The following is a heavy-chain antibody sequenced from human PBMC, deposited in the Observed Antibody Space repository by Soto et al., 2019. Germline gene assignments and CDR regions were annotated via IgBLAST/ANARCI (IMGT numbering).Heavy chain of an antibody. CDR2: ISAYDGNT. CDR1: GYTFTNYG. V-gene: IGHV1-18*01. D-gene: IGHD2-15*01. J-gene: IGHJ5*02. CDR3: TRDEVEMAHSS. Sequence: QVQLVQSGAEVKKPGASVKVSCKASGYTFTNYGISWVRQAPGQGLEWMGWISAYDGNTHYAQNFQGRFTMTTDRFTTIAYMELRSLKSDDTAVYYCTRDEVEMAHSSWGQGTLVTVSS.